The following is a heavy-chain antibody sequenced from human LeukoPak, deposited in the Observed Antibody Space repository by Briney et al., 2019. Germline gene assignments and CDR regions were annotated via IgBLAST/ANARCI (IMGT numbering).Heavy chain of an antibody. Sequence: PSEALSLTCTLSGGPISTYYWSWIRQPPGKGLEWIGYIYHSGRTNYNPSLKSRVTISVDTSKNQFSLMLSSVTAADTAVYYCARGGGYASPIGYWGQGALVTVSS. V-gene: IGHV4-59*01. J-gene: IGHJ4*02. D-gene: IGHD5-12*01. CDR2: IYHSGRT. CDR1: GGPISTYY. CDR3: ARGGGYASPIGY.